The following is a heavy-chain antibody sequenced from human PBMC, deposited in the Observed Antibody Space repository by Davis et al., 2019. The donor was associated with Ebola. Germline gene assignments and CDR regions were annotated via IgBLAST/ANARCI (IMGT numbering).Heavy chain of an antibody. J-gene: IGHJ4*02. V-gene: IGHV4-34*01. CDR3: ARRKRYCSGGSCYHSTIDY. CDR1: GGSFSGYY. CDR2: INHSGST. D-gene: IGHD2-15*01. Sequence: SETLSLTCAVYGGSFSGYYWSWIRQPPVKGLEWIGEINHSGSTNYNPSLKSRVTISVDTSKNQFSLKLSSVTAADTAVYYCARRKRYCSGGSCYHSTIDYWGQGTLVTVSS.